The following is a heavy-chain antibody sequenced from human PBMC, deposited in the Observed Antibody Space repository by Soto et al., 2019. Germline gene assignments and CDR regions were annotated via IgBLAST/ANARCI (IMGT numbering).Heavy chain of an antibody. V-gene: IGHV3-11*01. CDR2: ISSSGSTI. CDR1: GFTFSDYY. Sequence: PGGSLRLSCAASGFTFSDYYMSWIRQASGKGLEWVSYISSSGSTIYYADSVKGRFTISRDNAKNSLYLQMNSLRAEDTAVYYCARVAQYHTYIYYYYMDVWGKGTTVTVSS. J-gene: IGHJ6*03. CDR3: ARVAQYHTYIYYYYMDV. D-gene: IGHD3-3*01.